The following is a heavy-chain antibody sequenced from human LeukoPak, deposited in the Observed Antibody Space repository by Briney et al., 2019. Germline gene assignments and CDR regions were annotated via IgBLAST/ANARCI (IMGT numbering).Heavy chain of an antibody. CDR1: GGSISSYY. CDR3: ARGIYGVELLFDY. D-gene: IGHD1-26*01. V-gene: IGHV4-59*01. Sequence: SETLSLTCTVSGGSISSYYWSWIRQPPGKGLEWIGYIYYSGSTNYNPSLKSRVTISVDTSKNQFSLKLSSVTAADTAVYYCARGIYGVELLFDYWGQGTLVTVSS. J-gene: IGHJ4*02. CDR2: IYYSGST.